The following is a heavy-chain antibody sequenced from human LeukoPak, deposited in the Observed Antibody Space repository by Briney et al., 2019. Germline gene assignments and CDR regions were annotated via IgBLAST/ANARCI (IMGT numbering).Heavy chain of an antibody. CDR2: ISSSSSYI. Sequence: PGGSLRLSCAASGFTFSSYSMNWVRQAPGKGLEWVSSISSSSSYIYYADSVKGRFTISRDNAKNSLYLQMNSLRAEDTAVYYCARGKWDIVVVVAATAIDYWGQGTLVTVSS. V-gene: IGHV3-21*01. J-gene: IGHJ4*02. CDR1: GFTFSSYS. CDR3: ARGKWDIVVVVAATAIDY. D-gene: IGHD2-15*01.